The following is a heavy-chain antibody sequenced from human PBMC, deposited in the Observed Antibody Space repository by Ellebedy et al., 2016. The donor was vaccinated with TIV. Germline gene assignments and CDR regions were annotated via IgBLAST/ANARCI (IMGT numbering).Heavy chain of an antibody. J-gene: IGHJ4*02. CDR3: ARKTDTGTSGDY. CDR1: GFTVGNNF. CDR2: IYSGGST. D-gene: IGHD5-18*01. Sequence: GESLKISCAASGFTVGNNFMSWVRQAPGKGLEWVSLIYSGGSTDYADSVKGRSTISGDSSTNTLYLQMNSLRAEYTAMYYCARKTDTGTSGDYWGQGTPVTVSS. V-gene: IGHV3-53*01.